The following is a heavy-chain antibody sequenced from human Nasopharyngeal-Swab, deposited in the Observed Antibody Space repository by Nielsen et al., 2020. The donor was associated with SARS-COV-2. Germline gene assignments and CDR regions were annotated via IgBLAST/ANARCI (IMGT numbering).Heavy chain of an antibody. D-gene: IGHD3-3*01. CDR3: ARGRDFSFDS. J-gene: IGHJ4*02. V-gene: IGHV6-1*01. CDR1: GDSVSSHSAG. Sequence: SQTLSLTCAIPGDSVSSHSAGWSWIRQSPSRGLEWLGRTLYRSKWYNDYAESVKSRLAVNPDTSKNQFSLQLNSVTPEDTAVYSCARGRDFSFDSWGQGTLVTASS. CDR2: TLYRSKWYN.